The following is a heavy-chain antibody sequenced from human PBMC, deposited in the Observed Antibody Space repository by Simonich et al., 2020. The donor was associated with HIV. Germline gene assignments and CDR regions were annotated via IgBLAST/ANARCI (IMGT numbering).Heavy chain of an antibody. CDR1: GGSFSDYY. Sequence: QVQLQQWGAGVLKPSETLSLTCAVYGGSFSDYYWSWIRQPPGKGLEWIGEIKHSGSINNNPSLKSRVTMSVDTSKNQFSRKLSSVTAADTAVYYCARCLLSSTMTTRWFDPWGQGTLVTVSS. CDR2: IKHSGSI. V-gene: IGHV4-34*02. CDR3: ARCLLSSTMTTRWFDP. J-gene: IGHJ5*02. D-gene: IGHD4-17*01.